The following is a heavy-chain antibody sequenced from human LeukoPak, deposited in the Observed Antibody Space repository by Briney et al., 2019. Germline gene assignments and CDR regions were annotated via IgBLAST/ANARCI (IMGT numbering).Heavy chain of an antibody. V-gene: IGHV3-23*01. D-gene: IGHD3-10*01. J-gene: IGHJ4*02. CDR2: ISGSGGST. CDR3: AKETNYYASGGRGNDY. CDR1: GFTFSSYA. Sequence: GGSLRLSCAASGFTFSSYAMSWVRQAPGKGLEWVSAISGSGGSTYYADSVKGRFTISRDNSKNTLYLQMNSLRAEDTAVYYCAKETNYYASGGRGNDYWGQGTLVTVSS.